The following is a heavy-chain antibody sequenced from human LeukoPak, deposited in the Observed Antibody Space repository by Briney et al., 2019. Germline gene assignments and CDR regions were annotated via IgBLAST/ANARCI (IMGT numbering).Heavy chain of an antibody. J-gene: IGHJ4*02. CDR1: GFALSSHW. Sequence: GGSLRLSCAASGFALSSHWMTWVRQVPGRGPEWVANVNRDGSETYYLDSVKGRFTISKDNAKNSLYLHMNSLRAEDTAVYYCAKGEKTRPFGGVIDYWGQGTLVTVSS. V-gene: IGHV3-7*03. CDR2: VNRDGSET. CDR3: AKGEKTRPFGGVIDY. D-gene: IGHD3-16*02.